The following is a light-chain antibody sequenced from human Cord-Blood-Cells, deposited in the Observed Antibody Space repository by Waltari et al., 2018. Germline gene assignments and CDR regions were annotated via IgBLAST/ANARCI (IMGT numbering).Light chain of an antibody. V-gene: IGKV1-39*01. J-gene: IGKJ4*01. CDR3: QQSYSTPT. CDR2: AAS. CDR1: QSISSY. Sequence: DIQMTQSTSSLSASVGDRVTITCRASQSISSYLNWYQQKPGKPPKLLIYAASSLQSGVPSRFSGSGSGTDFTLTISSLQPEDFATYYCQQSYSTPTFGGGTKVEIK.